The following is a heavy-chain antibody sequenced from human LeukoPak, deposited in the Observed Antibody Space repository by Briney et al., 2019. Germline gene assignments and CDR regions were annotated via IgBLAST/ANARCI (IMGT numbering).Heavy chain of an antibody. CDR2: ISAYNGNT. D-gene: IGHD3-3*01. CDR3: ARCPDEVDFWSGYYLSFDY. V-gene: IGHV1-18*01. CDR1: GYTFTSYG. Sequence: ASGKVSCKASGYTFTSYGISWVRQAPGQGLEWMGWISAYNGNTTYAQKPQGRVTMTTDTSTSTAYMELRSLRSDDTAVYYCARCPDEVDFWSGYYLSFDYWGQGTLVTVSS. J-gene: IGHJ4*02.